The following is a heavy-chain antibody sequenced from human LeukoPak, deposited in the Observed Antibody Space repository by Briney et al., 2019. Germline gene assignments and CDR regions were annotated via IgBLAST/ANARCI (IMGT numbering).Heavy chain of an antibody. CDR2: INPSGGST. V-gene: IGHV1-46*01. Sequence: ASVKVSCKASGYTFTSYYMHWVRQAPGQELEWMGIINPSGGSTSYAQKFQGRVTMTKDMSTSTVYMELSSLRSEDTAVYYCARDQSVGDSGYDYWGQGTLVTVSS. CDR1: GYTFTSYY. J-gene: IGHJ4*02. CDR3: ARDQSVGDSGYDY. D-gene: IGHD5-12*01.